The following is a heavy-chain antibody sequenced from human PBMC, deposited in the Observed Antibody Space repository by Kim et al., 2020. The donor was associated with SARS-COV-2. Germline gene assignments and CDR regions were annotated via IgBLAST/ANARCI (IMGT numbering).Heavy chain of an antibody. D-gene: IGHD6-13*01. CDR3: ARDRFYSMDSQGEFDY. J-gene: IGHJ4*02. Sequence: SETLSLTCTVSGGSIRSGSYYWGWIRQPPGKGLEWIGSVSYSGTTYYSPSLKSRVTMSVDTSRNHFSLQLSSVTAADTAVYYCARDRFYSMDSQGEFDYWGQGTLVTVSS. CDR1: GGSIRSGSYY. CDR2: VSYSGTT. V-gene: IGHV4-39*07.